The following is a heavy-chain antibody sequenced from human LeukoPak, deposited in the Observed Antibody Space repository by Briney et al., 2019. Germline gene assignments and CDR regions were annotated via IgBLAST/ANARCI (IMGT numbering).Heavy chain of an antibody. CDR1: GFTVSSNY. CDR3: ARVGAVGGVFRAFDI. V-gene: IGHV3-66*01. Sequence: GGSLRLSCAASGFTVSSNYMSWVRQAPGKGLEWVSVIYSGGSTYYADSVKGRFTISRDNSKNTLNHQMNSLRVEDTAGYYCARVGAVGGVFRAFDIWGQGTMVTVSS. D-gene: IGHD3-16*01. J-gene: IGHJ3*02. CDR2: IYSGGST.